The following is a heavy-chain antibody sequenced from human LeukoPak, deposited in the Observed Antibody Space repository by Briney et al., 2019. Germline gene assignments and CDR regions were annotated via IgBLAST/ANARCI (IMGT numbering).Heavy chain of an antibody. CDR1: GGSISSSSYY. J-gene: IGHJ6*03. D-gene: IGHD1-1*01. Sequence: PSETLSLTCTVSGGSISSSSYYWGWIRQPPGKGLEWIGSIYYSGSTYYNPSLKSRVTISVDTSKNQFSLKLSSVTAADTAVYYCARQGNSRPSYYYYYYMDVWGKGTTVTVSS. V-gene: IGHV4-39*01. CDR2: IYYSGST. CDR3: ARQGNSRPSYYYYYYMDV.